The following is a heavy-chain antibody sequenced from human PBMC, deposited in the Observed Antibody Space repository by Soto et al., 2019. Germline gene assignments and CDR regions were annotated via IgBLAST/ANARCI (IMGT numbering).Heavy chain of an antibody. CDR1: GGTFSSYA. J-gene: IGHJ6*02. V-gene: IGHV1-69*13. Sequence: GASVKVSCKASGGTFSSYAISWVRQAPGQGLEWMGGIIPIFGTANYAQKFQGRVTITADESTSTAYMKLSSLRSEDTAVYYCAGIAAAEYYYYYGMDVWGQGTTVTVSS. D-gene: IGHD6-13*01. CDR2: IIPIFGTA. CDR3: AGIAAAEYYYYYGMDV.